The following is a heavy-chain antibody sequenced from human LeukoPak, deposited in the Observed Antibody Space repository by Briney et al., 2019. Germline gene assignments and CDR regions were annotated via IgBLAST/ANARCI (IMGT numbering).Heavy chain of an antibody. CDR3: ARSDPGYSYGYFDY. V-gene: IGHV4-59*01. J-gene: IGHJ4*02. D-gene: IGHD5-18*01. Sequence: PSETLSLTCTVSGGSISSYYWSWMRQPPGKGLEWIGYIFYSGSASYNPSLKSRVTISLDTSKNQFSLKLSSETAADTAVYYCARSDPGYSYGYFDYWGQGTLVTVSS. CDR2: IFYSGSA. CDR1: GGSISSYY.